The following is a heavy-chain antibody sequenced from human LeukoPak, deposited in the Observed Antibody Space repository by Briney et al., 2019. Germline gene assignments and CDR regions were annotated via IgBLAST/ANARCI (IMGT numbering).Heavy chain of an antibody. CDR3: ARRSGYSYAGYFDY. J-gene: IGHJ4*02. V-gene: IGHV4-31*03. CDR1: GGSISSGGYY. D-gene: IGHD5-18*01. Sequence: PSQTLSLTCTVSGGSISSGGYYWSWIRQHPGKGLEWIGYIYYSGNTYYNPSLESRVTISVGTSKNQFSLKLSSVTAADTAVYYCARRSGYSYAGYFDYWGQGTLVTVSS. CDR2: IYYSGNT.